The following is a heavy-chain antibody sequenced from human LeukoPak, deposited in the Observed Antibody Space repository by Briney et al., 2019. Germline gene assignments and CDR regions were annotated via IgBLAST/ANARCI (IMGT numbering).Heavy chain of an antibody. D-gene: IGHD5-24*01. CDR3: ARGGEGYNDDAFEV. CDR1: GDSIRSHY. Sequence: PSETLSLTCTVSGDSIRSHYCAWIRQSPGKGLEWIGHIYNSATTDYNPSFKGRVTISLDTSKEQFSLKMTSVTALDSAVYYCARGGEGYNDDAFEVWGLGTAVTVSS. V-gene: IGHV4-59*11. J-gene: IGHJ3*01. CDR2: IYNSATT.